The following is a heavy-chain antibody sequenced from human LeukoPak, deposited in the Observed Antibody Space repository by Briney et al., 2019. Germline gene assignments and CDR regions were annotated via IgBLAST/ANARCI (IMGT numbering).Heavy chain of an antibody. Sequence: TGGSLRLSCAASGFTFSSYSMNWVRQAPGKGLEWVSSISSSSSYIYYADSVKGRFTISRDNAKNSLYLQMNSLRAEDTAVYYCARGRVGATDFDYWGQVTLVTVSS. J-gene: IGHJ4*02. D-gene: IGHD1-26*01. CDR3: ARGRVGATDFDY. CDR2: ISSSSSYI. V-gene: IGHV3-21*01. CDR1: GFTFSSYS.